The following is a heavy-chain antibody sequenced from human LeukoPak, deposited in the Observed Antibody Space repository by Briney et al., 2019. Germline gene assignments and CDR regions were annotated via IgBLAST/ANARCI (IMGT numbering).Heavy chain of an antibody. CDR1: GFTFSSYS. D-gene: IGHD3-3*01. CDR3: ARGDRAGDFWSGYSGETFDY. Sequence: PGGSLRLSCAASGFTFSSYSMNWVRQAPGKGLEWVSYISSSGSTIYYADSVKGRFTISRDNAKNSLYLQMNSLRAEDTAVYYCARGDRAGDFWSGYSGETFDYWGQGTLVTVSS. CDR2: ISSSGSTI. J-gene: IGHJ4*02. V-gene: IGHV3-48*01.